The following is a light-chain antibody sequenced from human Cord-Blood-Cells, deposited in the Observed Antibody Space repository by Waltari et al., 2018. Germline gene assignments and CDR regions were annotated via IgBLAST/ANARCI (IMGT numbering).Light chain of an antibody. CDR1: SSDVGCYNL. CDR2: EGS. V-gene: IGLV2-23*01. Sequence: QSALTQPASVSGSPGQSITISCTGTSSDVGCYNLVFWYQQHPGKAPKLMIYEGSKRPSVVSNRFSGSKSGNTASLTISGLQAEGEADYYCCSYAGSSTWVFGGGTKLTVL. CDR3: CSYAGSSTWV. J-gene: IGLJ3*02.